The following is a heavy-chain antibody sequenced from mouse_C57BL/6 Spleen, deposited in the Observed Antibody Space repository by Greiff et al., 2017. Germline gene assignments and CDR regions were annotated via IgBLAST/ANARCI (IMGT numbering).Heavy chain of an antibody. D-gene: IGHD2-14*01. CDR3: ARRCTTGGYFDY. Sequence: EVKLMESGGGLVKPGGSLKLSCAASGFTFSDYGMHWVRQAPEKGLEWVAYISSGSSTIYYADTVKGRFTISRENAKNTLFLQLTSLRSEDTAMYYCARRCTTGGYFDYWGQGTTLTVSS. CDR2: ISSGSSTI. J-gene: IGHJ2*01. CDR1: GFTFSDYG. V-gene: IGHV5-17*01.